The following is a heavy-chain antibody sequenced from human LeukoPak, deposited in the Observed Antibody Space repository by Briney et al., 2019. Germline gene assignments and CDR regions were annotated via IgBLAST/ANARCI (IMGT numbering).Heavy chain of an antibody. J-gene: IGHJ4*02. D-gene: IGHD3-10*01. CDR3: AKPAKYYYGSETYFFFEE. CDR2: IKTSGST. CDR1: GGSISSGSYY. V-gene: IGHV4-61*09. Sequence: TLSLACTVSGGSISSGSYYWSWIRQPVGKGLELIGHIKTSGSTHYNPSLRSRVSMSVDTSKNHFSLNLTSVTAADTAVYYCAKPAKYYYGSETYFFFEEWGQGTLVTVSS.